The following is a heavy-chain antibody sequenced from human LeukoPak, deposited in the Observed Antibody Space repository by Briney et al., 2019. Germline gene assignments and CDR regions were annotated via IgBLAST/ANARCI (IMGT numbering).Heavy chain of an antibody. D-gene: IGHD6-6*01. CDR2: ISSSSSYI. Sequence: GGSLRLSCAASGFTFSSYSMNWVRQAPGKGLEWVSSISSSSSYIYYADSVKGRFTISRDNAKNSLYVQMNSLRAEDTAVYYCARDTEYSSSSFILYYYGMDVWGQGTTVTVSS. J-gene: IGHJ6*02. CDR1: GFTFSSYS. V-gene: IGHV3-21*01. CDR3: ARDTEYSSSSFILYYYGMDV.